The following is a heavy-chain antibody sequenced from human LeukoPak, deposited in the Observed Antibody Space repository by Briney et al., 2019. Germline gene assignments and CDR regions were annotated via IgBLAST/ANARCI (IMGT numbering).Heavy chain of an antibody. J-gene: IGHJ5*02. Sequence: SGTLSLTCTVTGGSIRSNYWSWIRQPPGKGLEWMGYIYYSGSTNYNPSLKSRVTISADTSKNQFSLNLTSVSAADTDVYYCARHGRLYGSWFDPWGQGTLVTVSS. V-gene: IGHV4-59*08. CDR1: GGSIRSNY. CDR2: IYYSGST. CDR3: ARHGRLYGSWFDP. D-gene: IGHD2-2*02.